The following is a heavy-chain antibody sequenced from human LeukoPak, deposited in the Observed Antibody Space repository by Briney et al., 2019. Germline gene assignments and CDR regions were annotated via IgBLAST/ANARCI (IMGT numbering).Heavy chain of an antibody. CDR2: ISAYNGNT. J-gene: IGHJ4*02. D-gene: IGHD3-22*01. Sequence: ASVKVSCKASGYTFTSYGISWVRQAPGQGLEWMGWISAYNGNTNYAQKHQGRVTMPHDTSTSTAYMELRSLRSDDTALYYCARELRRAYYYDSSGYSRPDYWGQGTLVTVSS. CDR1: GYTFTSYG. CDR3: ARELRRAYYYDSSGYSRPDY. V-gene: IGHV1-18*01.